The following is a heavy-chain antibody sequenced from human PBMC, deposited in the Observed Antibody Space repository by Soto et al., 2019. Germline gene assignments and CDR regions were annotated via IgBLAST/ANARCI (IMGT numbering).Heavy chain of an antibody. CDR1: GGSISSGGYY. J-gene: IGHJ6*02. Sequence: SETLSLTCTVSGGSISSGGYYWSWIRQHPGKGLEWIGYIYYSGSTYYNPSLKSRVTISVDTSKNQFSLKLSSVTAADTAVYYCARTKYGSSSGYYYCGMDVWGQGTTGTVS. V-gene: IGHV4-31*03. CDR3: ARTKYGSSSGYYYCGMDV. CDR2: IYYSGST. D-gene: IGHD6-6*01.